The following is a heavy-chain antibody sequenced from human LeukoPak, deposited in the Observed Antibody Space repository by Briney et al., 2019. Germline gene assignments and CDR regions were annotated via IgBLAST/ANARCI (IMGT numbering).Heavy chain of an antibody. CDR1: GYNFNAYY. CDR2: INPNSGGT. V-gene: IGHV1-2*02. Sequence: GASVKVSCKASGYNFNAYYMHWVRQAPGQGLEWMGWINPNSGGTNYAQKFQGRVTLTRDTSINTVYMEVNRLTSDDTVVYYCARGEWLALGDNWGQGPPVTVSS. J-gene: IGHJ4*02. CDR3: ARGEWLALGDN. D-gene: IGHD3-3*01.